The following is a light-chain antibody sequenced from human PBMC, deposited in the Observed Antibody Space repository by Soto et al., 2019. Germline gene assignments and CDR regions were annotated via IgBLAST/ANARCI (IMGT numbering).Light chain of an antibody. CDR3: GTWDSSLSAVL. V-gene: IGLV1-51*01. CDR2: DDN. Sequence: QSALTQPPSVSAAPGQKVTISCSGSSSNIGNNDVSWYQQLPGTVPKLLIYDDNKRSSGIPDRFSGSKSGTSATLGITGLQTGDEADYYCGTWDSSLSAVLFDGGTKVTVL. J-gene: IGLJ2*01. CDR1: SSNIGNND.